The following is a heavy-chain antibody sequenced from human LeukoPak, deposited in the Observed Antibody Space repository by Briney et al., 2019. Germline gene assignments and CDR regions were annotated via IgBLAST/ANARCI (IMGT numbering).Heavy chain of an antibody. Sequence: ASVKVSCKASGYTFTSYGISWVRRAPGQGLEWMGWISAYNGNTNYAQKLQGRVTMTTDTSTSTAYMELRSLRSDDTAVYYCARVSIVATIQGGSNWFGPWGQGSLVTVSS. CDR2: ISAYNGNT. D-gene: IGHD5-12*01. CDR1: GYTFTSYG. V-gene: IGHV1-18*01. J-gene: IGHJ5*02. CDR3: ARVSIVATIQGGSNWFGP.